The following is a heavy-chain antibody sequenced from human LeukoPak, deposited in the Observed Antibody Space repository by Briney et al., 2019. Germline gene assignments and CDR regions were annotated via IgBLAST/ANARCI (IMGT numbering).Heavy chain of an antibody. D-gene: IGHD2-2*02. CDR2: IYYSGST. Sequence: SETLSLTCTVSGGSISSYYWSWIRQPPGKGLEWIGYIYYSGSTYYNPSLKSRVTISVDTSKNQFSLKLSSVTAADTAVYYCAAICSSTSCYRALERWGQGTLVTVSS. J-gene: IGHJ4*02. V-gene: IGHV4-59*06. CDR3: AAICSSTSCYRALER. CDR1: GGSISSYY.